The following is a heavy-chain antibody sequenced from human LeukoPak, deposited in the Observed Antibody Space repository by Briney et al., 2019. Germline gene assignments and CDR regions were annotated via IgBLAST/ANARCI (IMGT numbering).Heavy chain of an antibody. CDR2: ISSSSSYT. CDR1: GFTFSDYY. CDR3: ARAGNVVVPAATTGPEYYGMDV. J-gene: IGHJ6*02. D-gene: IGHD2-2*01. Sequence: NPGGSLILSCAASGFTFSDYYMSWIRQAPGKGLEWVSYISSSSSYTNYADSVKGRFTISRDNAKNSLYLQMNSLRAEDTAVYYCARAGNVVVPAATTGPEYYGMDVWGQGTTVTVSS. V-gene: IGHV3-11*06.